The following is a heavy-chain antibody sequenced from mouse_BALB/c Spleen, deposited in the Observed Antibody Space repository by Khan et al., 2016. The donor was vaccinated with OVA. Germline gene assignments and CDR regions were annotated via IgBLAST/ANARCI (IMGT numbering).Heavy chain of an antibody. CDR2: ISYSDTT. Sequence: EVQLQESGPGLVKPSQSLSLTCTVTGYSITSDYAWSWIRQFPGNKLEWMGYISYSDTTTYNPSLKSRISITRDTSKNQFFLHLNSVTTEDTATYYCASELGRYYAMDDWGQGTSVTVSS. J-gene: IGHJ4*01. CDR1: GYSITSDYA. CDR3: ASELGRYYAMDD. D-gene: IGHD4-1*01. V-gene: IGHV3-2*02.